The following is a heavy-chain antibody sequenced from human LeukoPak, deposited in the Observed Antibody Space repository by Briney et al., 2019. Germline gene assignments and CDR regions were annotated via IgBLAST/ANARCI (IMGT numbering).Heavy chain of an antibody. CDR1: GFTFDDYN. V-gene: IGHV3-43*01. Sequence: PGGSLRLSCAASGFTFDDYNMHWVRQVPGKGLEWVSLITWNGDSTYYADSVEGRFTISRDNSKNSLYLQMNSLRTEDTALYYCAKDKWLRGYYYYYMDVWGKGTTVTVSS. D-gene: IGHD5-12*01. CDR3: AKDKWLRGYYYYYMDV. J-gene: IGHJ6*03. CDR2: ITWNGDST.